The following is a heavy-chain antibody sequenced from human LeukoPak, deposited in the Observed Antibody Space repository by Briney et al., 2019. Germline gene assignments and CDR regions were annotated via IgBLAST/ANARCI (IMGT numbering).Heavy chain of an antibody. D-gene: IGHD7-27*01. CDR3: AKDRANWGHSGDY. CDR2: ISGSGGST. J-gene: IGHJ4*02. V-gene: IGHV3-23*01. CDR1: GFTFSSYA. Sequence: GGSLRLSCAASGFTFSSYAMSWVRQAPGKGLEWVSAISGSGGSTYYADPVKGRFTISRDNSKNTLYLQMNSLRAEDTAVYYCAKDRANWGHSGDYWGQGTLVTVSS.